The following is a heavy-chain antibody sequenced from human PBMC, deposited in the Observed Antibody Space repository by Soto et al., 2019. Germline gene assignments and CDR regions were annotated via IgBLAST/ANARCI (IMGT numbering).Heavy chain of an antibody. CDR1: GYSFAGYW. CDR3: ARHGFYGDYASNYFDP. CDR2: IYPGNSDA. J-gene: IGHJ5*02. V-gene: IGHV5-51*01. Sequence: GESLKISCKGSGYSFAGYWITWVRQKPGKGLEYMGIIYPGNSDARYSPSFQGQVTFSADKSISTAYLHWSSLKASDTAMYYCARHGFYGDYASNYFDPWGQGTLVTVSS. D-gene: IGHD4-17*01.